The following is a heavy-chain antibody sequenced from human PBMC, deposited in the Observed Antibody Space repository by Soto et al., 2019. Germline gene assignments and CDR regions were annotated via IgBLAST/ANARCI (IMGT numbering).Heavy chain of an antibody. CDR1: GFTFSSYA. D-gene: IGHD6-13*01. J-gene: IGHJ5*02. Sequence: QVQLVESGGGVVQPGRSLRLSCAASGFTFSSYAMHWVRQAPGKGLEWVAFISYDVSNKYYADSVKGRFTISRDNSKNPLYLQMNSLRAEDTAVYYCARDLGSSWYVKWFDPWGQGTLVTVSS. CDR3: ARDLGSSWYVKWFDP. V-gene: IGHV3-30-3*01. CDR2: ISYDVSNK.